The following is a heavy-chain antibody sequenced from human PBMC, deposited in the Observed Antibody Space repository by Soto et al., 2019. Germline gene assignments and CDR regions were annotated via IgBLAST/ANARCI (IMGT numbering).Heavy chain of an antibody. CDR3: ARGASITIFGVVFIQASRAFDY. Sequence: ETLSLTCAVYGGSFSGYYWSWIRQPPGKGLEWIGEINHSGSTNYNPSLKSRVTISVDTSKNQFSLKLSSVTAADTAVYYCARGASITIFGVVFIQASRAFDYWGQGTLVTVSS. D-gene: IGHD3-3*01. CDR2: INHSGST. V-gene: IGHV4-34*01. CDR1: GGSFSGYY. J-gene: IGHJ4*02.